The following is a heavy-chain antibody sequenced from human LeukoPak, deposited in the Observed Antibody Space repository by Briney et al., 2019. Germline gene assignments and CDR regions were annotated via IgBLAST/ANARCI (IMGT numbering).Heavy chain of an antibody. D-gene: IGHD3-10*01. CDR2: IRYDGSNK. J-gene: IGHJ4*02. V-gene: IGHV3-30*02. CDR3: ARDGASELLWFGELLLPGFDY. CDR1: GFTFSSYG. Sequence: GGSLRLSCAASGFTFSSYGIHWVRQAPGKGLEWVAFIRYDGSNKYHADSVKGRFTISRDNSKNTLYLQMNSLRAEDTAVYYCARDGASELLWFGELLLPGFDYWGQGTLVTVSS.